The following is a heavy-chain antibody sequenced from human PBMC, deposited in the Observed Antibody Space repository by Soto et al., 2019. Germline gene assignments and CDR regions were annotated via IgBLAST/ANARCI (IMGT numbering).Heavy chain of an antibody. CDR2: MNPNSGKI. CDR1: GYTFTNCD. V-gene: IGHV1-8*01. D-gene: IGHD2-15*01. J-gene: IGHJ5*02. Sequence: ASVKVSCKASGYTFTNCDINWVRQATGQGPEYRVWMNPNSGKIGYXXKFQGRVXXTSNTSISTAXMELSXLRFEDTDVYYCARGIPGHCGGVTCYSGWFDPXX. CDR3: ARGIPGHCGGVTCYSGWFDP.